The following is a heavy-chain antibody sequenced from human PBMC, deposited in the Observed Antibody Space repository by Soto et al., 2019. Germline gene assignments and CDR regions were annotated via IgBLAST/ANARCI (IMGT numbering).Heavy chain of an antibody. CDR2: IWYDGSNK. V-gene: IGHV3-33*01. J-gene: IGHJ4*02. CDR1: GFTFISYG. D-gene: IGHD3-10*01. CDR3: ARDEKTGAVDY. Sequence: QVQMVESGGGVVQPGWSLRLSYAGSGFTFISYGMHWGRQAPGKGLEWVAVIWYDGSNKYYADSVKGRFTISRDNSKNTLYLQMNSLRAEDTAVYYCARDEKTGAVDYCGQRTLVTVSS.